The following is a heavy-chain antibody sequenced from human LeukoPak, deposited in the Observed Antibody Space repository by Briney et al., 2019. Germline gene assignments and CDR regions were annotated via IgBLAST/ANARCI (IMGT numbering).Heavy chain of an antibody. Sequence: SETLSLTCAVYGGSFSGYYWSWIRQPPGKGLEWIGEINHSGSTNYNPSLKSRATISVDTSKNQFSLKLSSVTGADTAVYYFSRVVGYCSGGSCYPLPYYYYGMDVWGKGTTVTVSS. CDR1: GGSFSGYY. V-gene: IGHV4-34*01. CDR2: INHSGST. CDR3: SRVVGYCSGGSCYPLPYYYYGMDV. D-gene: IGHD2-15*01. J-gene: IGHJ6*04.